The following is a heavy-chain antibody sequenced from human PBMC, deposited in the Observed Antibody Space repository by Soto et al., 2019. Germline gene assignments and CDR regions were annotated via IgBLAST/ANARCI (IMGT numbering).Heavy chain of an antibody. D-gene: IGHD6-13*01. V-gene: IGHV1-18*01. CDR3: GREGQQLAQEQYFQFNGVDV. CDR1: GYNLREYG. CDR2: ISGDNVNR. Sequence: QVRLVQSGVEVKKPGASVKVSCTAHGYNLREYGVSWLRQVPGQGFEWMGWISGDNVNRRSSQSFQDRLTMTTDTSTNPACMELRSLRSDDTAVYFCGREGQQLAQEQYFQFNGVDVWGQGTSVTVSS. J-gene: IGHJ6*02.